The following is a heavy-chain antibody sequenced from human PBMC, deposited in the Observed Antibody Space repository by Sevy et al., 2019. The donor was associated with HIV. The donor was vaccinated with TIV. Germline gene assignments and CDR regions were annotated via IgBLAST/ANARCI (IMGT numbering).Heavy chain of an antibody. CDR1: GFSYSSYG. CDR2: IQYDGSNK. J-gene: IGHJ4*02. V-gene: IGHV3-30*02. Sequence: GGSLRLSCAASGFSYSSYGMHWVRQAPGKGLEWVAYIQYDGSNKDYADSVKGRITISRENSKNTLDLQMNSLRVEDTAVYYCVKEGGGEGGDHWGQGTLVTVSS. CDR3: VKEGGGEGGDH. D-gene: IGHD2-21*01.